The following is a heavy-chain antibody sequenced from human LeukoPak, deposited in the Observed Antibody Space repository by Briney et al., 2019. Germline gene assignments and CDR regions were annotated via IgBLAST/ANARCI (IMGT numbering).Heavy chain of an antibody. V-gene: IGHV3-33*01. CDR3: ARDIDMTHFDQ. CDR2: IWHDGSDQ. Sequence: GGSLRLSCAASGFTFSSHGMHWIRQAPGKGLERVAIIWHDGSDQYYADSVKGRFTISRDNSKNTVFLQMNSLRADDTAVYYCARDIDMTHFDQWGQGTLVTVSS. J-gene: IGHJ4*02. D-gene: IGHD3-16*02. CDR1: GFTFSSHG.